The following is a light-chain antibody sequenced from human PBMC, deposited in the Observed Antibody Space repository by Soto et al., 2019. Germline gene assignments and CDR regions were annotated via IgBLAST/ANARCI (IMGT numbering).Light chain of an antibody. Sequence: IVFTQSPGTLSLSPGERATLSCRASQSVNNFFAWYPQKPGQAPRLLIYGASTRATGTPARFSGSGSGTDFTLTISSLQSEDFEVYDCQQYIRWTLTFGQGTRLEIK. CDR2: GAS. CDR1: QSVNNF. CDR3: QQYIRWTLT. J-gene: IGKJ5*01. V-gene: IGKV3D-15*01.